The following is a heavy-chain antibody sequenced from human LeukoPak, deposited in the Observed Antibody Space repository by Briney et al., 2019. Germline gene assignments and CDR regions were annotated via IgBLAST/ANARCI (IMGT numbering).Heavy chain of an antibody. CDR3: ARALGSSLDY. V-gene: IGHV3-74*01. CDR2: INSDGSTI. CDR1: GFAFSSDW. J-gene: IGHJ4*02. D-gene: IGHD1-26*01. Sequence: GGSLRLSCAASGFAFSSDWMHWVRQAPGKGLVWVSRINSDGSTINYADSVKGRFTISRDNAKNTLYLQMNSLRAEDTAVYYCARALGSSLDYWGQGTLVPVSS.